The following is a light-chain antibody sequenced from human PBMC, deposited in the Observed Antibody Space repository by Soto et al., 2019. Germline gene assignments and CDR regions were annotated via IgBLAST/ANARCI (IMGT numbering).Light chain of an antibody. CDR2: AAS. CDR1: QGISSY. Sequence: DIQLTQSPSFLSASVGDRVTITCRASQGISSYLAWYQQKPGKAPNLLIYAASTLQSGVPSRFSGSGSGTDXTXXISXXQPXXSATYHCQQLDTYPLTFGGGTKVEIK. V-gene: IGKV1-9*01. CDR3: QQLDTYPLT. J-gene: IGKJ4*01.